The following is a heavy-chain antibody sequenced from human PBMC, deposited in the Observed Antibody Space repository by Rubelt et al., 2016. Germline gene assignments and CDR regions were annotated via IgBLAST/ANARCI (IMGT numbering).Heavy chain of an antibody. CDR3: ARMGRWRQQYYYYGMDV. D-gene: IGHD4-23*01. V-gene: IGHV4-34*01. CDR1: Y. CDR2: INHSGST. Sequence: YWSWIRQPPGKGLEWIGEINHSGSTNYNPSLKSRVTISVDTSKNQFSLKLSSATAADTAVYYCARMGRWRQQYYYYGMDVWGQGTTVTVSS. J-gene: IGHJ6*02.